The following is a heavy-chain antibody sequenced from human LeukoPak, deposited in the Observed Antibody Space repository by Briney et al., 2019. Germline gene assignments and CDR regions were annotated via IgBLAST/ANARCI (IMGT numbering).Heavy chain of an antibody. CDR3: ARSRQSDY. Sequence: GGSLRLSCAASGFTFSTYTMNWVRQAPGKGLEWISSISSTTSTIYYADSVKGRFTISRDNAKNSLYLQMNSLIDEDTAVYYCARSRQSDYWGQGTLVTVSS. CDR2: ISSTTSTI. V-gene: IGHV3-48*02. J-gene: IGHJ4*02. CDR1: GFTFSTYT.